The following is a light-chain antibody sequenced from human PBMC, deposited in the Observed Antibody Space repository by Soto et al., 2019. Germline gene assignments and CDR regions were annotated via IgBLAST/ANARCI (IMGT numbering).Light chain of an antibody. CDR2: DVS. Sequence: QSALTQPASVSGSPGQSITISCTGTSSDVGGYNYVSWYQQHPGKAPKLMIYDVSNRPSGVSNRFSGSKSGNTASLTISGLQAADAADYYCSSYTSSSTLGVFGTGTKLTVL. CDR3: SSYTSSSTLGV. V-gene: IGLV2-14*01. J-gene: IGLJ1*01. CDR1: SSDVGGYNY.